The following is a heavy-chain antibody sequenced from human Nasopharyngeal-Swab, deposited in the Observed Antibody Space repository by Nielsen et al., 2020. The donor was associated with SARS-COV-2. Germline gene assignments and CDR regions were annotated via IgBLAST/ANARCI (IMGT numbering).Heavy chain of an antibody. Sequence: VRQMPGKGLEWMGRIDPSDSYTNYSPSFQGHVTISADKSISTAYLQRSSLKASDTAMYYCARQRVNNWFDPWGQGTLVTVSS. D-gene: IGHD6-25*01. V-gene: IGHV5-10-1*01. J-gene: IGHJ5*02. CDR3: ARQRVNNWFDP. CDR2: IDPSDSYT.